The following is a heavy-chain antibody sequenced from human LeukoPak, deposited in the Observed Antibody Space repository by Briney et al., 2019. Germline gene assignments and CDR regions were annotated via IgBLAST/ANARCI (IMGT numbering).Heavy chain of an antibody. D-gene: IGHD2-2*01. Sequence: PSETLSLTCYVSGYSISSGHDWAWIRQPPGKGLEWIGSISYRGDTYYNPSLKSRVTMSVDSSKSQLSLKVRSVTAADTAVYFCARSLRDTSSTAGYDSWGQGTLVTVSS. V-gene: IGHV4-38-2*01. CDR1: GYSISSGHD. J-gene: IGHJ4*02. CDR2: ISYRGDT. CDR3: ARSLRDTSSTAGYDS.